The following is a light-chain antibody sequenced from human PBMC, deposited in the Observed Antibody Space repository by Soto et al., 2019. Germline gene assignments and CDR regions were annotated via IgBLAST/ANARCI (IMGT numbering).Light chain of an antibody. CDR1: TGTVTRGHY. J-gene: IGLJ2*01. Sequence: QAVVTQEPSLTVSPGGTVTLTCGSSTGTVTRGHYPFWFQQKPGQAPLTLIYDTSSKHSWTPARFSGSLLGGKAALTLSGARPGDEAEYYCLPSPSGAPLFGGGPKLTV. V-gene: IGLV7-46*01. CDR2: DTS. CDR3: LPSPSGAPL.